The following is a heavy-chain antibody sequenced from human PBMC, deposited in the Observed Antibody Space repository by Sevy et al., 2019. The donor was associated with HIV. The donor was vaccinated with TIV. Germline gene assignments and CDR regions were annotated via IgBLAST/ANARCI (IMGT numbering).Heavy chain of an antibody. D-gene: IGHD3-22*01. CDR1: GFTFSSYS. CDR2: ISSSSSYI. CDR3: ARLSHHDSRGSPFDY. J-gene: IGHJ4*02. V-gene: IGHV3-21*01. Sequence: GGSLRLSCAASGFTFSSYSMNWVRQAPGKGLEWVSSISSSSSYIYYADSVKGRFTISRDNAKNSLYLQMNSLRAEDTAVYYCARLSHHDSRGSPFDYRGQGTLVTVSS.